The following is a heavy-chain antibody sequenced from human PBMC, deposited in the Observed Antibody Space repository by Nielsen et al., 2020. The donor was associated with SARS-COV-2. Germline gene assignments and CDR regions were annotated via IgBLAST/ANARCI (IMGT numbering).Heavy chain of an antibody. CDR2: IYYSGST. J-gene: IGHJ4*02. Sequence: SETLSLTCTVSGGSISSGDYYWSWIRQHPGKGLEWIGYIYYSGSTYYNPSLKSRVTISVDTSKNQFSLKLSSVTAADTAVYYCARHDYGDYVDYWGQGTLVTVSS. CDR3: ARHDYGDYVDY. D-gene: IGHD4-17*01. CDR1: GGSISSGDYY. V-gene: IGHV4-30-4*01.